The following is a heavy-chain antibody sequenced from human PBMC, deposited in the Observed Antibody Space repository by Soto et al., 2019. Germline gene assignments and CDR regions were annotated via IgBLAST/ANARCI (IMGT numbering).Heavy chain of an antibody. V-gene: IGHV4-34*01. D-gene: IGHD6-19*01. CDR3: ARDQWLGYYYGMDV. J-gene: IGHJ6*02. CDR1: GGSFSGDY. Sequence: SETLSLTCAVYGGSFSGDYWSWIRQPPGKGLEWIGEINHSGSTNYNPSLKSRVTISVDTSKNQFSLKLSSVTAADTAVYYCARDQWLGYYYGMDVWGQGTTVTVSS. CDR2: INHSGST.